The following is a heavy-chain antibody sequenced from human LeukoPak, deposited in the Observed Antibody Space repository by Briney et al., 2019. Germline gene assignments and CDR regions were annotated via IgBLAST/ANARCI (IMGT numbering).Heavy chain of an antibody. V-gene: IGHV3-23*01. J-gene: IGHJ5*02. CDR1: GFTFSSYA. CDR2: ISGSGGST. Sequence: GGSLRLSCAASGFTFSSYAMSWVRQAPGKGLEWVSAISGSGGSTYYADSVKGRFTISRDNSKNTLYLQMNSLRAEDTAVYYCAKGSGGGYCSSTSCYLSWFDPWGQGTLVTVSS. CDR3: AKGSGGGYCSSTSCYLSWFDP. D-gene: IGHD2-2*01.